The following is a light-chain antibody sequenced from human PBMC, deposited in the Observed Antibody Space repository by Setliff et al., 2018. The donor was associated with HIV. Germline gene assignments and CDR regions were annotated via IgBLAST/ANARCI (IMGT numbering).Light chain of an antibody. J-gene: IGKJ4*01. Sequence: EIVLTQSPGTLSLSPGERATLSCRASESISKYHLAWYQQKPGLAPRLLIYETSIRDTGIPDRFRGSGSGTDFTLTINRLEPEDSAVYYCQQYEYSPFVGGGTKVDIK. CDR2: ETS. CDR3: QQYEYSPF. CDR1: ESISKYH. V-gene: IGKV3D-20*01.